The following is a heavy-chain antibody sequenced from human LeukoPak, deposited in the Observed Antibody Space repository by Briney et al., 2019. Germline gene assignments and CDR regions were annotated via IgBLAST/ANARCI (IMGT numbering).Heavy chain of an antibody. J-gene: IGHJ3*02. CDR1: GGSISRYY. CDR2: IYYCWST. V-gene: IGHV4-59*08. Sequence: SETPFLTCTVCGGSISRYYGSWIRQPPGEGLEWIGYIYYCWSTNLNPSLKGRVTISEDTYKNQFPLKLSSVTAADTAVYYCARRRSGDAFDIWGQGTMVTVSS. CDR3: ARRRSGDAFDI.